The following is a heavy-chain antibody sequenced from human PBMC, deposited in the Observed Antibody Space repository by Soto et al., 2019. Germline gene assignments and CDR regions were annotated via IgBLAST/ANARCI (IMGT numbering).Heavy chain of an antibody. J-gene: IGHJ6*02. D-gene: IGHD2-2*01. CDR3: AGRDIVVVPAATKNLPYYYYGMDV. CDR1: GGSSSSGGYY. CDR2: IYYSGST. Sequence: SETLSLTCPVSGGSSSSGGYYWSWIRQHPGKGLEWIGYIYYSGSTYYNPSLKSRVTISVDTSKNQFSLKLSSVTAADTAVYYCAGRDIVVVPAATKNLPYYYYGMDVWGQGTTVTVSS. V-gene: IGHV4-31*03.